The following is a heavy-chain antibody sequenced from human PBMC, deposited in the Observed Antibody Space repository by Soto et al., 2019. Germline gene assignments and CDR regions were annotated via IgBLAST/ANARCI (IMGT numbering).Heavy chain of an antibody. J-gene: IGHJ6*02. CDR3: ARDREYQLLSYYYYGMDV. CDR2: INHSGST. CDR1: GGSFSGYY. Sequence: PSETLSLTCAVYGGSFSGYYWSWIRQPPGKGLEWIGEINHSGSTNYNPSLKSRVTISVDTSKNQFSLKLSSVTAADTAVYYCARDREYQLLSYYYYGMDVWGQGTTVTVSS. D-gene: IGHD2-2*01. V-gene: IGHV4-34*01.